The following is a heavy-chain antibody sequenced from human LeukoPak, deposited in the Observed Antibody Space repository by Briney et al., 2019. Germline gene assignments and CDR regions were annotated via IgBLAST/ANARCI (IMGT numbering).Heavy chain of an antibody. CDR2: INPNSGGT. Sequence: ASVKVSCKASGYTFTGYYMHWVRQAPGQGLEWMGWINPNSGGTNYAQKFQGRVTMTRDTSISTAYMELSRLRSDDTAVYYCLGGLTTPTDMIYFDYWGLGTLVTVSS. J-gene: IGHJ4*02. V-gene: IGHV1-2*02. D-gene: IGHD2-15*01. CDR1: GYTFTGYY. CDR3: LGGLTTPTDMIYFDY.